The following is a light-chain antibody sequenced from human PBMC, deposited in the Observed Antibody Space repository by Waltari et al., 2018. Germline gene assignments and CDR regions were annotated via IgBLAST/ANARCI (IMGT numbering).Light chain of an antibody. V-gene: IGKV3D-11*02. CDR1: QSVSSY. CDR3: QQRSNWLLT. J-gene: IGKJ4*01. Sequence: ELVLTQSPATLSLSPGESATLSCRASQSVSSYLAWYQQKPGQAPRLLIYDASNRATGIPARFSGSGPGTDFTLTISSLEPEDFAVYYCQQRSNWLLTFGGGTKVEIK. CDR2: DAS.